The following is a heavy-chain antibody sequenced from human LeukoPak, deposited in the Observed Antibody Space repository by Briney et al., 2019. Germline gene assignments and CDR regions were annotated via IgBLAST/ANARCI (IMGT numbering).Heavy chain of an antibody. J-gene: IGHJ4*02. D-gene: IGHD5-18*01. CDR3: ARDMDTAMGGLDY. V-gene: IGHV1-69*06. CDR2: IIPIFGTA. Sequence: ASVKVSYKASGGTFSSYAISWVRQAPGQGLEWMGGIIPIFGTANYAQKFQGRVTITADKSTSTAYMELSSLRSEDTAVYDCARDMDTAMGGLDYWGQGTLVTVSS. CDR1: GGTFSSYA.